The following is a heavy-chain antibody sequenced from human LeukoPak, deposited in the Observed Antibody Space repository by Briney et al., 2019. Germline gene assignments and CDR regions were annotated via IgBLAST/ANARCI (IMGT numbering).Heavy chain of an antibody. Sequence: AGSLRLSCAASGFTFSSYWMHWVRQAPGKGLVWVSRINSDGSSTSYADSVKGRFTISRDNAKNTLYLQMNSLRAEDTAVYYCARGKIYCSSTSCLGDYGMDVWGKGTTVTVSS. CDR1: GFTFSSYW. J-gene: IGHJ6*04. CDR2: INSDGSST. CDR3: ARGKIYCSSTSCLGDYGMDV. V-gene: IGHV3-74*01. D-gene: IGHD2-2*01.